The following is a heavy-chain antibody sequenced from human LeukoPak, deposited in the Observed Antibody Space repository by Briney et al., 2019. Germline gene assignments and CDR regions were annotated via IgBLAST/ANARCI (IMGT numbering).Heavy chain of an antibody. V-gene: IGHV4-39*01. CDR3: ARRDPYFDY. J-gene: IGHJ4*02. CDR1: GGSISSSSYY. Sequence: SSETLSLTCTVSGGSISSSSYYWGWIRQPPGKGLEWIGSIYYSGNTYYNPSLKSRVTISVDTSKNQFSLKLTSVTAADPAVYYCARRDPYFDYWGQGTLVTVSS. D-gene: IGHD2-21*02. CDR2: IYYSGNT.